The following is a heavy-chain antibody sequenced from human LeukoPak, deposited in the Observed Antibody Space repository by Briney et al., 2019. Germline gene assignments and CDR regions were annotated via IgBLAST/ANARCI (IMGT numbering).Heavy chain of an antibody. CDR2: IYYSGST. V-gene: IGHV4-59*01. D-gene: IGHD1-26*01. CDR3: ARDRTLRKYSGSHAFDC. CDR1: GGSISSYY. Sequence: ETLSLTCTVSGGSISSYYWSWIRQPPGKGLEWIGYIYYSGSTNYNPSLKSRVTISVDTFKNQFSLKLSSVTAADTAVYYCARDRTLRKYSGSHAFDCWGQGTLDTVSS. J-gene: IGHJ4*02.